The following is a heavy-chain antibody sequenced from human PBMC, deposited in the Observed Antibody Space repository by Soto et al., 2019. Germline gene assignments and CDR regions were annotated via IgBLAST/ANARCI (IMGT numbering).Heavy chain of an antibody. V-gene: IGHV4-39*01. CDR3: SRRAPEWFDP. J-gene: IGHJ5*02. Sequence: SETLFLTCTVSGGSFGSSAYYWGWIRRAPGKGLEWIGSINSSGSTFSNPSLKSRVTLSVDTSKNQFSLKLTSVTAADTALYYCSRRAPEWFDPWGQGTLVTVSS. CDR1: GGSFGSSAYY. CDR2: INSSGST.